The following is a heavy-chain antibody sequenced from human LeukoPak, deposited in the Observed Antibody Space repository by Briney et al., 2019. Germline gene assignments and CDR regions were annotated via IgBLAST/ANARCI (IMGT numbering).Heavy chain of an antibody. V-gene: IGHV3-30*14. J-gene: IGHJ3*02. Sequence: GGSLRLSCAASGFTFSSYAMHWVRQAPGKGLEWVAVISYDGSNKYYADSVKGRFTISRDNSKNTLYLQMNSLRAEDTAVYYCARYSSSFFPIWGQGTMVTVSS. CDR1: GFTFSSYA. CDR2: ISYDGSNK. D-gene: IGHD6-13*01. CDR3: ARYSSSFFPI.